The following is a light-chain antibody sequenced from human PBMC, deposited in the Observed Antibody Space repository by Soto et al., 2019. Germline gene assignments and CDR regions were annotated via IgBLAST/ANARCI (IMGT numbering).Light chain of an antibody. J-gene: IGKJ5*01. Sequence: DIQMTQSPSSLSAFVGDRVTITCRASQSSSNFLNWYQQKPGKAPKLLIYAASTLQSGVPSRFSGSGSGTDFTLTISSLQPEDFATYYCQQTNSIPITFGQGTRLEIK. CDR3: QQTNSIPIT. V-gene: IGKV1-39*01. CDR1: QSSSNF. CDR2: AAS.